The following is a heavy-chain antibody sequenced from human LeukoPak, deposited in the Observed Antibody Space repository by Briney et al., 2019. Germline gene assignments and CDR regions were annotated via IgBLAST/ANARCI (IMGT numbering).Heavy chain of an antibody. Sequence: SGPTLVNPTQTLTLTCTFPGFSLTTNGVGVGWIRQPPGKALEWLALIYWDDARRYSPSLKSRLTITKDTSKNQVVLTMTNMDPVDTATYYCAHRQLLVGATVGAFDVWSQGTMVTVSS. CDR3: AHRQLLVGATVGAFDV. D-gene: IGHD1-26*01. CDR1: GFSLTTNGVG. V-gene: IGHV2-5*02. CDR2: IYWDDAR. J-gene: IGHJ3*01.